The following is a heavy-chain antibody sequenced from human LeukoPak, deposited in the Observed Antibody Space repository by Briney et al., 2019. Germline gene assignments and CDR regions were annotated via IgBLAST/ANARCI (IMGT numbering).Heavy chain of an antibody. CDR1: GDSVSSNSAA. CDR3: ARDVTEPWGSGGFFDY. Sequence: SQTLSLTCAISGDSVSSNSAAWNWIRQSPSRGLEWLGRTYYRSKWYNDYAVSVKSRITINPDTSKNQFSLQLNSVTPEDTAVYYCARDVTEPWGSGGFFDYWGQGTLVTVSS. J-gene: IGHJ4*02. D-gene: IGHD7-27*01. CDR2: TYYRSKWYN. V-gene: IGHV6-1*01.